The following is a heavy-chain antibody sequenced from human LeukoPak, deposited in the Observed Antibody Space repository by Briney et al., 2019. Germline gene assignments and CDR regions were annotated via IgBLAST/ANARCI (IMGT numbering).Heavy chain of an antibody. CDR2: IYYSGTT. V-gene: IGHV4-59*01. CDR1: GGSISSYY. CDR3: ARDSSY. D-gene: IGHD6-6*01. J-gene: IGHJ4*02. Sequence: SETLSLTCTVSGGSISSYYWSWIRQPPGKGLGWIGYIYYSGTTSYNPSLKSRVTISVDTSKNQFSLKLTSVTAADTAVYYCARDSSYWGQGTLVTVSS.